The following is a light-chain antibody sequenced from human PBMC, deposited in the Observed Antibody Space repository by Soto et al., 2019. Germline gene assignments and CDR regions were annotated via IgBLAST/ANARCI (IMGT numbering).Light chain of an antibody. V-gene: IGKV3-20*01. J-gene: IGKJ2*01. Sequence: ENELTQSPGTLSLSPGERATLSCRASQNVSSNYLAWYQQRPGQAPRLLMYGAFIRATGIPDRISGSGSGTDFTVTISRLEPEDFAVYYCQYYGGYYGSSPRYTFGQGTKLDIK. CDR2: GAF. CDR3: QYYGGYYGSSPRYT. CDR1: QNVSSNY.